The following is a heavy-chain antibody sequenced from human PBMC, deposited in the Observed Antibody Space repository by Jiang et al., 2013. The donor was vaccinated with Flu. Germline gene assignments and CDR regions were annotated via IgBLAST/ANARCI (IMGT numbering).Heavy chain of an antibody. J-gene: IGHJ4*02. V-gene: IGHV6-1*01. CDR1: GDSVSSNSAA. D-gene: IGHD3-22*01. Sequence: TLSLTCAISGDSVSSNSAAWNWIRQSPSRGLEWLGRTYYRSKWYNDYAVSVKSRITTNPDTSKNQFSLQLNSVTPEDTAVYYCAGILHFDNGDYGALAYWGQGALVTVSS. CDR3: AGILHFDNGDYGALAY. CDR2: TYYRSKWYN.